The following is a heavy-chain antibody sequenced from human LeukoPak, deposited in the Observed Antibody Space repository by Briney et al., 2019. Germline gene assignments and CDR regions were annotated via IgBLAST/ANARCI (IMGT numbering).Heavy chain of an antibody. V-gene: IGHV1-46*01. CDR2: INPSGGST. J-gene: IGHJ4*02. Sequence: AASVKVSCKASGYTFTGYYMHWVRQAPGQGLEWMGIINPSGGSTSYAQKFQGRVTMTRDTSTSTVYMELSSLRSEDTAVYYCARVSRYYYDSSGYYPLGYWGQGTLVTVSS. CDR3: ARVSRYYYDSSGYYPLGY. D-gene: IGHD3-22*01. CDR1: GYTFTGYY.